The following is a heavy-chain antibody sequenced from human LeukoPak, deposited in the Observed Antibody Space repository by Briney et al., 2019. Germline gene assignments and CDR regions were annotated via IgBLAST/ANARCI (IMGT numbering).Heavy chain of an antibody. J-gene: IGHJ4*02. Sequence: GRSLRLSCAASGFTFSSYGMHWVRQAPGKGLEWVAVIWYDGSNKYYADSVKGRFTISRDNSKNTLYLQMNCLRAEDTAVYYCARAGRGYSYGHRASLVYWGQGTLVTVSS. CDR1: GFTFSSYG. V-gene: IGHV3-33*01. CDR3: ARAGRGYSYGHRASLVY. D-gene: IGHD5-18*01. CDR2: IWYDGSNK.